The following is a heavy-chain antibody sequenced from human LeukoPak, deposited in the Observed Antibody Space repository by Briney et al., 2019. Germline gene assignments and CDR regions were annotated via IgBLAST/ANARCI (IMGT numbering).Heavy chain of an antibody. J-gene: IGHJ4*02. CDR1: GFTVSSNY. D-gene: IGHD6-19*01. Sequence: KTGGSLRLSCAASGFTVSSNYMSWIRQAPGKGLEWVSYISSSGSTIYYADSVKGRFTISRDNAKNSLYLQMNSLRAEDTAVYYCARDGGVAGSIDYWGQGTLVTVSS. CDR3: ARDGGVAGSIDY. CDR2: ISSSGSTI. V-gene: IGHV3-11*01.